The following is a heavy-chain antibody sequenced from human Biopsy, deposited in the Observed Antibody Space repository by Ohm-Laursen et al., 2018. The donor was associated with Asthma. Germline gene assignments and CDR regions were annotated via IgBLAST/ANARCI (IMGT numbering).Heavy chain of an antibody. J-gene: IGHJ4*02. V-gene: IGHV3-30*03. CDR1: GFTFSNYG. Sequence: SLRLSCAASGFTFSNYGMHWVRQAPGKGLEWVAGIFFDGSNKYYADSVKGRSIISRDNSKDTLYLQVNSLRGDDTAVYYCARGKTWGRSYYFDYWGQGTLVTVSS. D-gene: IGHD6-6*01. CDR2: IFFDGSNK. CDR3: ARGKTWGRSYYFDY.